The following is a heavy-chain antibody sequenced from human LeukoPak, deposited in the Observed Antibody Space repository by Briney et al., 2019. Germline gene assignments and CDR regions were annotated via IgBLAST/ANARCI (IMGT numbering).Heavy chain of an antibody. Sequence: ASVKVSCKASGGTFSSYAISWVRQAPGQRLEWMGWINAGNGNTKYSQKFQGRVTITRDTSASTAYMELSSLRSEDTAVYYCARGYYDSSGYPRIDYWGQGTLVTVSS. J-gene: IGHJ4*02. V-gene: IGHV1-3*01. CDR1: GGTFSSYA. CDR2: INAGNGNT. D-gene: IGHD3-22*01. CDR3: ARGYYDSSGYPRIDY.